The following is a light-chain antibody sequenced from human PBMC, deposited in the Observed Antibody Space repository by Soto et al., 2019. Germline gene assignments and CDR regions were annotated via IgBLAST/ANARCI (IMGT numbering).Light chain of an antibody. V-gene: IGKV3-15*01. CDR2: GGL. CDR3: QHHNAWPLT. CDR1: QTLRNK. J-gene: IGKJ3*01. Sequence: IVLTQSPGTLSVSPGERVILSCRASQTLRNKLAWYQQKPGQAPRLLIYGGLTRATGIPARFSGSGSGTVFTLTILSMQSEFCTNYYCQHHNAWPLTFGPVIKKDL.